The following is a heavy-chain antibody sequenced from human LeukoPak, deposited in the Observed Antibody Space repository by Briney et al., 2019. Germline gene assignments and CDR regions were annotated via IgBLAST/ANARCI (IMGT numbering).Heavy chain of an antibody. CDR3: ARESGVVPAATRVVNWFDP. J-gene: IGHJ5*02. CDR2: INAGNGNT. CDR1: GYTFTSYA. Sequence: ASVKVSCKASGYTFTSYAMHWVRQAPGQRVEWMGWINAGNGNTKYSQKFQGRVTITRDTSASTAYMELSSLRSEDTAVYYCARESGVVPAATRVVNWFDPWGQGTLVTVSS. D-gene: IGHD2-2*01. V-gene: IGHV1-3*01.